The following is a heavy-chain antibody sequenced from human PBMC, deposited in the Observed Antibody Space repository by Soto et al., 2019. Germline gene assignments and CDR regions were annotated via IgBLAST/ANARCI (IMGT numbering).Heavy chain of an antibody. CDR2: INPNSGGT. Sequence: GASVKVSCKASGYTFTSYDINWVRQATGQGLEWMGWINPNSGGTNYAQKFQGWVTMTRDTSISTAYMELSRLRSDDTAVYYCARDRGQQLVQFVFDYWGQGTLVTVSS. V-gene: IGHV1-2*04. J-gene: IGHJ4*02. CDR3: ARDRGQQLVQFVFDY. D-gene: IGHD6-13*01. CDR1: GYTFTSYD.